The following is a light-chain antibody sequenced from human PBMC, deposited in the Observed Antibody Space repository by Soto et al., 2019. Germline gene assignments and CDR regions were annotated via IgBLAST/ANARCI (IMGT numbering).Light chain of an antibody. Sequence: DIQMTQSPSTLSASVGDRVTITCRASQSISSWLAWYQQKPGKAPKLLIYKASSLESGVPSRLSGSGSGTEFTLTISSLQPDDFATYYCQQYNSYVTVGGGTKVEIK. J-gene: IGKJ4*01. V-gene: IGKV1-5*03. CDR3: QQYNSYVT. CDR1: QSISSW. CDR2: KAS.